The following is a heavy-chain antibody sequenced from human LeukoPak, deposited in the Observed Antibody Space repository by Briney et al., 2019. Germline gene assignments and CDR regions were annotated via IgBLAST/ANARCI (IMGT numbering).Heavy chain of an antibody. CDR1: GGSISSGGYS. D-gene: IGHD5-18*01. V-gene: IGHV4-61*08. CDR2: IYTSGST. CDR3: ARRRQLWLPFDY. Sequence: PSETLSLTCAVSGGSISSGGYSWSWIRQPPGKGLEWIGYIYTSGSTNYNPSLKSRVTISVDTSKNQFSLKLSSVTAADTAVYYCARRRQLWLPFDYWGQGTLVTVSS. J-gene: IGHJ4*02.